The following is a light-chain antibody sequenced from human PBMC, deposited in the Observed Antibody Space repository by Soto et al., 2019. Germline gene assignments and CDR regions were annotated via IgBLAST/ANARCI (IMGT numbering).Light chain of an antibody. CDR1: QSVSGSY. Sequence: EIVLTQSPGTLSLSPGERATLSCRASQSVSGSYLAWYQQKPGQAPRLLIYGASSRATGIPDRFSGSGSGTDFTLTISRLEPEDFAVYYCHQYDSSPLTFGAGTKVEIK. CDR3: HQYDSSPLT. J-gene: IGKJ4*01. CDR2: GAS. V-gene: IGKV3-20*01.